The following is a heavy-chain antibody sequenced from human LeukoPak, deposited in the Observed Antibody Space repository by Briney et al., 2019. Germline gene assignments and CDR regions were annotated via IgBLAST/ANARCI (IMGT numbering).Heavy chain of an antibody. CDR2: TYYRFKWFN. CDR3: AREVTVFGAVRGSRDAFNM. D-gene: IGHD3-3*01. Sequence: SQTLSLTCDISGDSVSRDTAAWSWIRQSPSRGLEWLGRTYYRFKWFNDYVPSVKSRITIKADTVKNQVSLHLSSVTPEDTAVYYCAREVTVFGAVRGSRDAFNMWGQGTLVTVSS. V-gene: IGHV6-1*01. J-gene: IGHJ3*02. CDR1: GDSVSRDTAA.